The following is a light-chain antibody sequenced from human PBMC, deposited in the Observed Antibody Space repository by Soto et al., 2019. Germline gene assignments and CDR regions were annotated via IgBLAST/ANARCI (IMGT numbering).Light chain of an antibody. Sequence: EIVMTQSPATLSVSPGERATLSCRASQSVGPYLAWYQQKPGQAPRLLIYGASTRAAGISPRFSGGGSGTEFTLTLCRLQSEDFAVYYCQQYNDWPRKFGQATKVGIK. CDR2: GAS. CDR1: QSVGPY. CDR3: QQYNDWPRK. J-gene: IGKJ1*01. V-gene: IGKV3-15*01.